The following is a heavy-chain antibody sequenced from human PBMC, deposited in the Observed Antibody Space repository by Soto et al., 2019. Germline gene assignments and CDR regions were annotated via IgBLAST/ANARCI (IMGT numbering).Heavy chain of an antibody. CDR3: ARHAYYYDSSGYYFFDY. Sequence: SETLSLTCAVSGGSISSGGYSWSWIRQPPGKGLEWIGYIYHSGSTYYNPSLKSRVTISVDTSKNQFSLRLSSVTAADTAVYYCARHAYYYDSSGYYFFDYWGQGTLVTVSS. V-gene: IGHV4-30-2*01. CDR1: GGSISSGGYS. D-gene: IGHD3-22*01. CDR2: IYHSGST. J-gene: IGHJ4*02.